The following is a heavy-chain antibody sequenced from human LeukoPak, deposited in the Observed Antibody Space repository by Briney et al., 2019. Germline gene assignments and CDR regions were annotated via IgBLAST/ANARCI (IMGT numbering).Heavy chain of an antibody. CDR2: IIPILGIA. V-gene: IGHV1-69*04. J-gene: IGHJ4*02. Sequence: SVKVSCKASGGTFSSYAISWVRQAPGQGLEWMGRIIPILGIANYAQKFQGRVTITAGKSTSTAYMELSSLRSEDTAVYYCARGGSGSYNDYWGQGTLVTVSS. CDR3: ARGGSGSYNDY. D-gene: IGHD1-26*01. CDR1: GGTFSSYA.